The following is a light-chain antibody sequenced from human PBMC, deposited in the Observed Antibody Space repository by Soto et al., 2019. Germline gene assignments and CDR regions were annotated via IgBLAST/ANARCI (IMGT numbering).Light chain of an antibody. Sequence: QSVLTQPPSVSAAPGQTVTISCSGSSSNIGNDYVSWYQQFPGTAPKFLIYDNNKRPSGIPDRFSGSKSGTSATLGITGLQTGDEADYYCGTWDSSLDAWVFGGGTKVTVL. V-gene: IGLV1-51*01. CDR2: DNN. CDR1: SSNIGNDY. J-gene: IGLJ3*02. CDR3: GTWDSSLDAWV.